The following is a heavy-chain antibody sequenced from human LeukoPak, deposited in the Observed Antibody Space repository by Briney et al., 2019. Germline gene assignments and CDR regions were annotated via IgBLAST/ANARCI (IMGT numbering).Heavy chain of an antibody. CDR1: GYTITNNY. CDR2: INPSGTGT. CDR3: ATDHSMANTAWWFDH. J-gene: IGHJ5*02. Sequence: ASVKVSCKASGYTITNNYMHWVRQAPGQGLEWMGVINPSGTGTSYAQKFQGRITMSRDTSTSTVYMELSSLRSEGTAFYYCATDHSMANTAWWFDHWGQGTLVTVSS. D-gene: IGHD5-24*01. V-gene: IGHV1-46*01.